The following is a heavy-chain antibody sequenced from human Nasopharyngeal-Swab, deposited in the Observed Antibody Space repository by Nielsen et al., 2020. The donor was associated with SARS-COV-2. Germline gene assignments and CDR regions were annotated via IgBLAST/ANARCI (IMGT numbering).Heavy chain of an antibody. J-gene: IGHJ4*02. CDR2: IWYDGSNK. V-gene: IGHV3-33*01. D-gene: IGHD5-18*01. CDR3: ARAETGYSYGYPFDY. Sequence: GGSLRLSCAASGLTFSSYGMHRVRQAPGKGLEWVAVIWYDGSNKYYADSVKGRFTISRDNSKNTLYLQMNSLRAEDTAVYYCARAETGYSYGYPFDYWGQGTLVTVSS. CDR1: GLTFSSYG.